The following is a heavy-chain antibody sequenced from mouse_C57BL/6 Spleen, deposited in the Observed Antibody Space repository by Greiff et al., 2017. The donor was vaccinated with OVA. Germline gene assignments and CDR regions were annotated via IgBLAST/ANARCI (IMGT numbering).Heavy chain of an antibody. J-gene: IGHJ1*03. D-gene: IGHD1-1*01. CDR3: ARSGYYGSSYEYFDV. CDR1: GYTFTSYG. CDR2: IYPRSGNT. Sequence: VKLVESGAELARPGASVKLSCKASGYTFTSYGISWVKQRTGQGLEWIGEIYPRSGNTYYNEKFKGKATLTADKSSSTAYMELRSLTSEDSAVYFCARSGYYGSSYEYFDVWGTGTTVTVSS. V-gene: IGHV1-81*01.